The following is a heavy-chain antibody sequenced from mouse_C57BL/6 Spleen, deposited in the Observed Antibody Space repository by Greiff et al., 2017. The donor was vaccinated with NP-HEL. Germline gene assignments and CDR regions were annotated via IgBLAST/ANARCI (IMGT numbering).Heavy chain of an antibody. Sequence: QVQLQQSGAELVKPGASVKISCKASGYAFSSYWMNWVKQRPGKGLEWIGQIYPGDGDTNYNGKFKGKATLTADKSSSTAYMQLSSLTSEDSAVYFCARTYDYGLFDYWGQGTTLTVSS. J-gene: IGHJ2*01. CDR3: ARTYDYGLFDY. V-gene: IGHV1-80*01. CDR2: IYPGDGDT. CDR1: GYAFSSYW. D-gene: IGHD2-4*01.